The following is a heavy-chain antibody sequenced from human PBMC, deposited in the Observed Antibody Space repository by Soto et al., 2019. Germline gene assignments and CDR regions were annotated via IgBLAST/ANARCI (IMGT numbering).Heavy chain of an antibody. Sequence: PSQTLSLTCAISGDSVSSNSAAWNWIRQSPSRGLEWLGRTYYRSKWYNDYAVSVKSRITISPDTSKNQFSLQLNSVTPEDTAVYYCARLAPASSIAVAGGYYYGMDVWGQRTTVTVSS. CDR1: GDSVSSNSAA. CDR3: ARLAPASSIAVAGGYYYGMDV. CDR2: TYYRSKWYN. D-gene: IGHD6-19*01. J-gene: IGHJ6*02. V-gene: IGHV6-1*01.